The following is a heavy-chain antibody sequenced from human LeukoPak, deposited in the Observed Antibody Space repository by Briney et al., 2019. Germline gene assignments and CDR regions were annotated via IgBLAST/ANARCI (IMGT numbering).Heavy chain of an antibody. CDR1: GGSVNSYY. J-gene: IGHJ4*02. V-gene: IGHV4-59*02. D-gene: IGHD4-23*01. Sequence: SETLSLTCTVSGGSVNSYYWSWIRRPPGKGLEWIGYIFYSGTTNYNPSLKSGVTISVDTSKNQFSLKLNSLTAADTAVYYCARGGTVVNGFDYWGQGTLVTVSS. CDR3: ARGGTVVNGFDY. CDR2: IFYSGTT.